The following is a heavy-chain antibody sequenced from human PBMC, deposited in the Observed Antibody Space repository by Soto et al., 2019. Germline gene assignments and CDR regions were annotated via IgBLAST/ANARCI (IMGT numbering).Heavy chain of an antibody. CDR3: ARDRIPWDRGASRYAPYYYYMDV. D-gene: IGHD5-12*01. CDR2: IYYSGST. Sequence: QVQLQESGPGLVKPSETLSLTCTVSGGSISSYYWSWIRQPPGKGLEWIGYIYYSGSTNYNPSLNSRGTISVDTSKNQFSLKLSSVTAADTAVYYCARDRIPWDRGASRYAPYYYYMDVWGKGTTVTVSS. CDR1: GGSISSYY. V-gene: IGHV4-59*01. J-gene: IGHJ6*03.